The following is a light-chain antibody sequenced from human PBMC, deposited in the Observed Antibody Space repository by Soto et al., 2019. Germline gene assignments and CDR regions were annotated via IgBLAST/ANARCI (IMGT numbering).Light chain of an antibody. CDR1: SSDVGNYNY. Sequence: QSALTQPASVSGSPGQSITISCTGTSSDVGNYNYVSWYQQYPGRVPKLLIYMVSNRPSGVSNRFSGSKSGNTAALTISGRQGEDEAAYFCTSPTPGSLYVFGTGTKLTVL. CDR2: MVS. J-gene: IGLJ1*01. V-gene: IGLV2-14*01. CDR3: TSPTPGSLYV.